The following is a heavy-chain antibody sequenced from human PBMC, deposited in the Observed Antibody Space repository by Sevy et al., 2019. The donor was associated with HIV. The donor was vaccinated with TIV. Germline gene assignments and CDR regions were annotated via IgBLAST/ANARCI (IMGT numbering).Heavy chain of an antibody. CDR2: ISSNGGST. J-gene: IGHJ4*02. Sequence: GESLKISCSASGFTFSSYAMHWVRQAPGKGLEYVSAISSNGGSTYYADSVKGRFTISRDNSKNTLYLQMSSLRAEDTTGYYCVKDVGRGYCTGGVCFRIYWGQGTLVTVSS. V-gene: IGHV3-64D*06. D-gene: IGHD2-8*02. CDR3: VKDVGRGYCTGGVCFRIY. CDR1: GFTFSSYA.